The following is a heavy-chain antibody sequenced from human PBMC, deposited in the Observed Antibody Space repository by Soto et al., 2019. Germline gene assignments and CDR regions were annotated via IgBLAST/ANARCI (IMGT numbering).Heavy chain of an antibody. J-gene: IGHJ3*02. CDR2: ISWNSGSI. CDR3: AKDSSSSFYGSAFDI. CDR1: GFTFDDYA. Sequence: GGSLRLSCAASGFTFDDYAMHWVRQAPGKGLEWVSGISWNSGSIGYADSVKGRFTISRDNAKNSLYLQMNSLRAEDTALYYCAKDSSSSFYGSAFDIWGQGTMVTVSS. V-gene: IGHV3-9*01. D-gene: IGHD6-6*01.